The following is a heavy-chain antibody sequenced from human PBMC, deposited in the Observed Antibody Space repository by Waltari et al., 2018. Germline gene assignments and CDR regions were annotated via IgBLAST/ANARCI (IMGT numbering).Heavy chain of an antibody. CDR1: GGTFSSYT. D-gene: IGHD4-17*01. CDR2: IIPILGIA. V-gene: IGHV1-69*02. Sequence: QVQLVQSGAEVKKPGSSVKVSCKASGGTFSSYTISWVRQATGQGLEWMGRIIPILGIANYAQKFQGRVTITADKSTSTAYMELSSLRSEDTAVYYCAGRRNDYGDHYYFDYWGQGTLVTVSS. CDR3: AGRRNDYGDHYYFDY. J-gene: IGHJ4*02.